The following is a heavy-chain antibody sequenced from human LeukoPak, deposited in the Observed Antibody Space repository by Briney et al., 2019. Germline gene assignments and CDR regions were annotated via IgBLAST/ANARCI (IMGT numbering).Heavy chain of an antibody. CDR3: AREGAPHAFDI. Sequence: GGSLRLSCAASGFTFSSYSMNWVRQAPGKGLEWVSSISSSSSYIYYADSVKGRFTISRDNAKNSLYLQMNSLRAEDTAVYYCAREGAPHAFDIWGQGTMVTVSS. V-gene: IGHV3-21*01. CDR2: ISSSSSYI. J-gene: IGHJ3*02. D-gene: IGHD1-26*01. CDR1: GFTFSSYS.